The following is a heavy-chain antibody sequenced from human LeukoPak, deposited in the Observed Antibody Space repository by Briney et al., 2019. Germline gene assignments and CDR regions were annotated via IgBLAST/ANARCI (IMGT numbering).Heavy chain of an antibody. D-gene: IGHD3-10*01. CDR1: GFTFSGSA. Sequence: GGSLKLSCAASGFTFSGSAMHWVRQASGKGLEWVGRIRRKANSYATAYAASVKGRFTISRDDSKNTAYLQMNSLKTEDTAVYYCTRRSGSYYNDFDYWGQGALVTVSS. J-gene: IGHJ4*02. CDR2: IRRKANSYAT. V-gene: IGHV3-73*01. CDR3: TRRSGSYYNDFDY.